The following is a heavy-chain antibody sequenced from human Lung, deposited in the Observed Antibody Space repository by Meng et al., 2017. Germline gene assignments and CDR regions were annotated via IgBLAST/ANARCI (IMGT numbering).Heavy chain of an antibody. V-gene: IGHV4-39*07. CDR3: ARVNNNIAWYLDF. D-gene: IGHD2-15*01. CDR1: GCSISGSCYC. Sequence: QEDLPGLEEPSKNPFPSFTVSGCSISGSCYCWCHSREPPGQELECVGIISNGGNNYYNPFLQSLVSIAVNTPKKYFSLKLISVTAADTAEYYWARVNNNIAWYLDFWGQGTLVTVSS. CDR2: ISNGGNN. J-gene: IGHJ4*02.